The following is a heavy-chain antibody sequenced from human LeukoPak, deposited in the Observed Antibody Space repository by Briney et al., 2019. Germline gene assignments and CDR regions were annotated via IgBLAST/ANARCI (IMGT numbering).Heavy chain of an antibody. J-gene: IGHJ4*02. CDR3: ATDLNPYSSSWYVADY. CDR1: GGSISSYY. V-gene: IGHV4-59*01. D-gene: IGHD6-13*01. CDR2: IYYSGTT. Sequence: SETLSLTCSVSGGSISSYYWSWVRQPPGKGLEWIGSIYYSGTTNYNPSLKSRVTISVDTSNNQFSLKLSSVTAADTAVYYCATDLNPYSSSWYVADYWGQGTLATVTS.